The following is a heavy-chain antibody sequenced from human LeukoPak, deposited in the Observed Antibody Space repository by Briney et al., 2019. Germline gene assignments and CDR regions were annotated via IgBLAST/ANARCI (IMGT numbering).Heavy chain of an antibody. CDR1: GFTFTSSA. Sequence: GTSVKVSFKASGFTFTSSAMQWVRQARGQRLEWIGWIVVGSGNTNYAQKFQERVTITRDMSTSTAYMELSSLRSEDTAVYYCAAAKYFDWLPINDAFDIWGQGTMATVSS. CDR3: AAAKYFDWLPINDAFDI. J-gene: IGHJ3*02. V-gene: IGHV1-58*02. D-gene: IGHD3-9*01. CDR2: IVVGSGNT.